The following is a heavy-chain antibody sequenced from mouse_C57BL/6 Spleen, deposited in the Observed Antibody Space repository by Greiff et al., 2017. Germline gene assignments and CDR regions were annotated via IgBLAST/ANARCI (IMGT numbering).Heavy chain of an antibody. CDR3: ARDFYYYGSSLYYFDY. Sequence: QVHVKQPGAELVRPGSSVKLSCKASGYTFTSYWMHWVKQRPIQGLEWIGNIDPSDSETHYNQKFKDKATLTVDKSSSTAYMQLSSLTSEDSAVYYCARDFYYYGSSLYYFDYWGQGTTLTVSS. CDR1: GYTFTSYW. V-gene: IGHV1-52*01. D-gene: IGHD1-1*01. J-gene: IGHJ2*01. CDR2: IDPSDSET.